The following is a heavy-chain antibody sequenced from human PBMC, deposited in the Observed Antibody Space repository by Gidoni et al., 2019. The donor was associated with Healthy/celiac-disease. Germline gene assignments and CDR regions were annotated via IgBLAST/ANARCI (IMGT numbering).Heavy chain of an antibody. Sequence: QLQLQESGPGLVKPSETLSPTCTVSGGSISSSSYYWGWIRQPPGTGLGWIGSIYYSGSTYYNPSLKSRVTISVDTSKNQFSLKLSSVTAADTAVYYCARFTIFGVVIPNDAFDIWGQGTMVTVSS. CDR2: IYYSGST. CDR3: ARFTIFGVVIPNDAFDI. V-gene: IGHV4-39*01. D-gene: IGHD3-3*01. CDR1: GGSISSSSYY. J-gene: IGHJ3*02.